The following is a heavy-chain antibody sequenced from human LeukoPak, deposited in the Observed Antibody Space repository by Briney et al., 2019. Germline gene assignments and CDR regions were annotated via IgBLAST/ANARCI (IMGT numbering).Heavy chain of an antibody. D-gene: IGHD6-19*01. CDR2: INQDGGTA. CDR1: GFTFSSLW. V-gene: IGHV3-7*01. J-gene: IGHJ4*02. Sequence: GGSLRLSCAASGFTFSSLWMSWVRQAPGRGPEWVANINQDGGTAYYVASVKGRFTISRDNARNSLYLQMNSLRAEDTAVYYCTRVIVAVPGYFDYFDFWGQGALVTVSS. CDR3: TRVIVAVPGYFDYFDF.